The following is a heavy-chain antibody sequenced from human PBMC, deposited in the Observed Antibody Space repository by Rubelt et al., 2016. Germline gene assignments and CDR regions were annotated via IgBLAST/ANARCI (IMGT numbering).Heavy chain of an antibody. CDR1: GGTFSSYA. D-gene: IGHD4-11*01. CDR2: IIPIFGTA. Sequence: GGTFSSYAISWVRQAPGQGLEWMGGIIPIFGTANYAQKFQGRVTITADESTSTAYMELSSLRSEDTAVYYCARMGAIFRMTTDSYYYYGMDVWGQGTTVTVSS. J-gene: IGHJ6*02. CDR3: ARMGAIFRMTTDSYYYYGMDV. V-gene: IGHV1-69*01.